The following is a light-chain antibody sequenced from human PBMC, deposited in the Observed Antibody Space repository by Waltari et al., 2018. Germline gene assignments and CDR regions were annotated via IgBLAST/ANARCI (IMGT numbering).Light chain of an antibody. Sequence: QSALNQEASVSGTVGQKVTLSFTGNNPNIGTYGLGWYQPISHGPPKSVMFGISLPSGIPDRFSGSKSGTTASLTISGLQPEDEGDYFCSTWDHSLNGRVFGGGTRLTVL. V-gene: IGLV1-36*01. CDR1: NPNIGTYG. CDR2: GI. J-gene: IGLJ3*02. CDR3: STWDHSLNGRV.